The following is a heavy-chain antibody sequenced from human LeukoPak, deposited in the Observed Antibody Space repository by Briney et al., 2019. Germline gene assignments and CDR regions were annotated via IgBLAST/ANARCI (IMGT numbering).Heavy chain of an antibody. D-gene: IGHD3-10*01. J-gene: IGHJ6*02. CDR1: GYSFTSYW. CDR2: IYPGDSDT. Sequence: GESLKISCKGSGYSFTSYWIGWVRQMPGKGLEWMGIIYPGDSDTRYSPSFQGQVTISADKSISTAYLQWSSLKASDTAMYYCARLFFSGRRYYSYGMDVWGQGTTVTVPS. CDR3: ARLFFSGRRYYSYGMDV. V-gene: IGHV5-51*01.